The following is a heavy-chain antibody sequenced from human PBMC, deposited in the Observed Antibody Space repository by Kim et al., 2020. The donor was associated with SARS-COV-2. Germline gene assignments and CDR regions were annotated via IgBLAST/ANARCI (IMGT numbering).Heavy chain of an antibody. CDR1: GGSFSGYY. CDR2: INHSGST. D-gene: IGHD6-25*01. CDR3: AHAQGQRPFDY. J-gene: IGHJ4*02. Sequence: SETLSLTCAVYGGSFSGYYWSWIRQPPGKGLEWIGEINHSGSTNYNPSLKSRVTISVDTSKNQFSLKLSSVTAADTAVYYCAHAQGQRPFDYWGQGTLVTVSS. V-gene: IGHV4-34*01.